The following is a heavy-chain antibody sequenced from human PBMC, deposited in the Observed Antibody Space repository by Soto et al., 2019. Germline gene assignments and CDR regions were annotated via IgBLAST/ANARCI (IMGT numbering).Heavy chain of an antibody. J-gene: IGHJ4*02. Sequence: TSETLSLTCTVSGGSISSYYWSWLRQPPGKGLEWIGYIYYSGSTNYNPSLKSRVTISVDTSKNQFSLKLSSVTAADTAVYYCARLYSGYDYFDYWGQGTLVTVSS. D-gene: IGHD5-12*01. CDR2: IYYSGST. V-gene: IGHV4-59*01. CDR1: GGSISSYY. CDR3: ARLYSGYDYFDY.